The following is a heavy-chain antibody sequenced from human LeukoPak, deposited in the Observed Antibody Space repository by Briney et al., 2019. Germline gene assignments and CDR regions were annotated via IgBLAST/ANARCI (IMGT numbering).Heavy chain of an antibody. D-gene: IGHD5-24*01. CDR3: AKKMDDAFDI. CDR2: ISSSSAYI. J-gene: IGHJ3*02. V-gene: IGHV3-21*01. CDR1: GLTFSSYS. Sequence: PGGSLRLSCVASGLTFSSYSMNWVRQAPGKGLEWVSFISSSSAYISYADSVKGRFTISRDNAKNSLYLQMNNLRAEDTAVYYCAKKMDDAFDIWGQGTMVTVSS.